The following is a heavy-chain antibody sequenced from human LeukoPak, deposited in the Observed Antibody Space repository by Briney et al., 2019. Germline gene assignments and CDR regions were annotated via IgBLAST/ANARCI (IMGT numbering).Heavy chain of an antibody. J-gene: IGHJ4*02. CDR2: ISYDGSNK. CDR3: AREMATILDY. CDR1: GFTFSSYA. D-gene: IGHD5-24*01. Sequence: GRSLRLSCAASGFTFSSYAMHWVRQAPGKGLEWVAVISYDGSNKYYADSVKGRFTISRDNSKNTLYLQMNSLRAEDTAVYHCAREMATILDYWGQGTLVTVSS. V-gene: IGHV3-30-3*01.